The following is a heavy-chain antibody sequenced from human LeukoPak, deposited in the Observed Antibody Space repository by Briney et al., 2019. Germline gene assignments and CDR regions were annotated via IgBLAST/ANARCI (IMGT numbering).Heavy chain of an antibody. D-gene: IGHD1-26*01. J-gene: IGHJ4*02. CDR3: ARGDPTGRPGIGVDY. CDR2: LFYSGNT. CDR1: GGSISTYY. Sequence: PSETLSLTCTVSGGSISTYYWSWIRQPPGKGLEWIGHLFYSGNTKYNPSLKSRVTISEDTSKNQFSLKLSSVTAADTAVYYCARGDPTGRPGIGVDYWGRGTLVTVSS. V-gene: IGHV4-59*01.